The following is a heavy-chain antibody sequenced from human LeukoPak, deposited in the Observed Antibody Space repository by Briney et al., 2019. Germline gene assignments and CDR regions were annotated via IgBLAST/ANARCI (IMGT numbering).Heavy chain of an antibody. CDR2: IIPILGIA. D-gene: IGHD3-3*01. CDR3: ARDHYDFWSGSSYYMDV. Sequence: GASVKVSCKASGGTFSSYAISWVRRAPGQGLERMGRIIPILGIANYAQKFQGRVTITADKSTSTAYMELSSLRSEDTAVYYCARDHYDFWSGSSYYMDVWGKGTTVTVSS. V-gene: IGHV1-69*04. J-gene: IGHJ6*03. CDR1: GGTFSSYA.